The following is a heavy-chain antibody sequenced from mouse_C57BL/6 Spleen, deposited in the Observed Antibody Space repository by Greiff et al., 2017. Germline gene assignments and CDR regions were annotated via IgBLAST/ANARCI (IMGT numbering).Heavy chain of an antibody. D-gene: IGHD4-1*01. CDR1: GYTFTSYW. Sequence: QVQLQQPGAELVMPGASVKLSCKASGYTFTSYWMHWVKQRPGQGLEWIGEIDPSDSYTNYNQKFKGKSTLTVDKSSSTAYMQLSSLTSEDSAVYYCARGELGRDWYFDVWGTGTTVTVSS. CDR3: ARGELGRDWYFDV. CDR2: IDPSDSYT. J-gene: IGHJ1*03. V-gene: IGHV1-69*01.